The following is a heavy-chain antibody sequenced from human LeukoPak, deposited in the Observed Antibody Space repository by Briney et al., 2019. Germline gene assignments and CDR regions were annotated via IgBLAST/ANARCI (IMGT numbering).Heavy chain of an antibody. CDR3: AKAGAVVVVAAKYFDY. V-gene: IGHV3-23*01. Sequence: GGSLRLSCAASGFTFTSYAMSWVRQAPGKGLEWVSAISGSGGSTYYADSVKGRFTISRDNSKNTLYLQMNSLRAEDTAVYYCAKAGAVVVVAAKYFDYWGQGTLVTVSS. D-gene: IGHD2-15*01. CDR2: ISGSGGST. J-gene: IGHJ4*02. CDR1: GFTFTSYA.